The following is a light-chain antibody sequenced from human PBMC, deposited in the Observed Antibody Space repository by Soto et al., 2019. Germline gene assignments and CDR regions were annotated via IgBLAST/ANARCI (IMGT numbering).Light chain of an antibody. J-gene: IGKJ2*01. CDR2: GAS. Sequence: EIVLTQSPGTLSLSPVERATLSCRASQSVSSNYLAWYQQKRGLAPRLLIYGASSRATGIPDRFSGRGSGTDFTLTISRLEPEDFAVYYCQQYGSSPYTVGQGTKLEIK. CDR3: QQYGSSPYT. V-gene: IGKV3-20*01. CDR1: QSVSSNY.